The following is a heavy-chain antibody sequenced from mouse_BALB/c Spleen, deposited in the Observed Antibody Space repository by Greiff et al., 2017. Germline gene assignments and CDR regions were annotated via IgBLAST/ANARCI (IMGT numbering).Heavy chain of an antibody. CDR3: TRVDLPYYFDY. CDR2: ISSGGSYT. CDR1: GFTFSSYT. V-gene: IGHV5-6-4*01. J-gene: IGHJ2*01. Sequence: EVKLVESGGGLVKPGGSLKLSCAASGFTFSSYTMSWVRQTPEKRLEWVATISSGGSYTYYPDSVKGRFTISRDNAKNTLYLQMSSLKSEDTAMYYCTRVDLPYYFDYWGQGTTLTVSS. D-gene: IGHD2-1*01.